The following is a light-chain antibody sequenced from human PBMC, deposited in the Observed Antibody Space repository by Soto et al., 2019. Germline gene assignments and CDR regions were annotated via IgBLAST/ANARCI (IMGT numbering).Light chain of an antibody. V-gene: IGKV3-11*01. CDR3: QQRSNWPRIT. CDR1: QSVSSY. J-gene: IGKJ5*01. CDR2: DAS. Sequence: EFVLTHSPATLSLSPWEMATLSCRASQSVSSYLAWYQQKPGQAPRLLIYDASNRATGIPARFSGTGSGTDFTLTINNLEPEDFAVYYCQQRSNWPRITFGQGTRLEIK.